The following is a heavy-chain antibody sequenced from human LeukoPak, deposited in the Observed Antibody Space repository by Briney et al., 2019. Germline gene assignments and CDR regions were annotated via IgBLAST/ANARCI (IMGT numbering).Heavy chain of an antibody. CDR3: ARAGYYYDSSPYYSFDS. J-gene: IGHJ4*02. CDR1: GGSVSSYY. D-gene: IGHD3-22*01. Sequence: PSETLSLTCTVSGGSVSSYYWGWIRQPPGKGLAWIGYIYDSGSPKYNPSLKSRVTISIDTSKNQLSLNLSSVTAADTAVYYCARAGYYYDSSPYYSFDSWGQGTLVTVSS. V-gene: IGHV4-59*02. CDR2: IYDSGSP.